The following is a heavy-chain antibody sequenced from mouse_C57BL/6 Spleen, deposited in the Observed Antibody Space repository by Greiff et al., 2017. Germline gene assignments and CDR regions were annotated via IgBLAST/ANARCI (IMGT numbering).Heavy chain of an antibody. CDR2: LSNGGGST. Sequence: EVHLVESGGGLVQPGGSLKLSCAASGFTFSDYYMYWVRQTPEKRLEWVAYLSNGGGSTYYPATVTGRFTISRDNAKNTLYLQMSRLKSEDTAMYYGGRENSNYTLYAMDYWGQGTSVTVSS. CDR1: GFTFSDYY. CDR3: GRENSNYTLYAMDY. J-gene: IGHJ4*01. D-gene: IGHD2-5*01. V-gene: IGHV5-12*01.